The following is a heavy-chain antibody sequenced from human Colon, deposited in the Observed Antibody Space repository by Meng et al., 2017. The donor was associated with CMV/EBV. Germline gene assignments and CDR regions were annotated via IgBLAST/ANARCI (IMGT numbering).Heavy chain of an antibody. D-gene: IGHD5-12*01. CDR1: GFTFSISE. J-gene: IGHJ6*02. CDR3: ARGYDSARALYYDGMDV. Sequence: GESLKISCAASGFTFSISEMNWVRQAPGKGLEWLSYISKSGNTIYYADSVKGRFTISRDNAKNSLYLQMNSLRAEDTAIYYCARGYDSARALYYDGMDVWGQGTTVTVSS. V-gene: IGHV3-48*03. CDR2: ISKSGNTI.